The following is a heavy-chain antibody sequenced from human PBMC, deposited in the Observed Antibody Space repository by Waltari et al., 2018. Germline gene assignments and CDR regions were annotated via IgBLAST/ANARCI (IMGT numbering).Heavy chain of an antibody. V-gene: IGHV3-23*01. CDR2: ISGSGGST. Sequence: EVQLLESGGGLVQPGGSLRLSCAASGFTFSSYAMSWVRQAPGKGLEWVAAISGSGGSTYYADSVKGRFTISRDNSKNTLYLQMNSLRAEDTAVYYCAKSSAGSYYYGMDVWGQGTTVTVSS. J-gene: IGHJ6*02. CDR3: AKSSAGSYYYGMDV. CDR1: GFTFSSYA. D-gene: IGHD1-26*01.